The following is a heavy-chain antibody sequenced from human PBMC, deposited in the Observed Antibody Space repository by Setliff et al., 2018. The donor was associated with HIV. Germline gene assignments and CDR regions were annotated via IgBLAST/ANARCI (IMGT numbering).Heavy chain of an antibody. CDR2: SCYSRIT. D-gene: IGHD1-1*01. V-gene: IGHV4-39*01. CDR3: VRSGYYWNTSPSF. J-gene: IGHJ4*01. Sequence: SETLSLTCTVSGDSVTSETYCRGWIRQPPEKGLEWIGSSCYSRITYYNSSLKSRATLSVDATRNQLSLKLSSVTAADTAVYYCVRSGYYWNTSPSFWGHGTLVTVSS. CDR1: GDSVTSETYC.